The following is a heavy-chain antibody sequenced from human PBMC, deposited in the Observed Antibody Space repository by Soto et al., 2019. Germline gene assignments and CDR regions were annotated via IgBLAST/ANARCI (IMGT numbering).Heavy chain of an antibody. J-gene: IGHJ3*02. V-gene: IGHV3-30*04. CDR1: GFTFSSYS. CDR2: VSSDGQTI. D-gene: IGHD3-3*01. Sequence: QVQLVESGGGVVQPGTSLRLSGAASGFTFSSYSIHWVSQAQGKGPEWVAVVSSDGQTIYYEDPVKGRFTISRENSKNTVYLQMNSLRAEDTAVYYCVREIGMGGFDIWGQGTMVTVSS. CDR3: VREIGMGGFDI.